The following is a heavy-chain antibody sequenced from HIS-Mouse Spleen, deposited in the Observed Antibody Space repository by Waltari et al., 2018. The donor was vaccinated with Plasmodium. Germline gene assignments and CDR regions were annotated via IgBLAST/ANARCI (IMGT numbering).Heavy chain of an antibody. CDR2: SYYRGKT. CDR3: ARLRYSNGYYDY. CDR1: GGFISSYY. D-gene: IGHD5-18*01. J-gene: IGHJ4*02. Sequence: QVQLQESGPGLVKPSETLSLTCTVSGGFISSYYWIWIRQPQGKGLVWIGYSYYRGKTNSNPALKMLHPVSEDGSKNGFAGMVRGETSADTAVDYCARLRYSNGYYDYWGQGALVTVGS. V-gene: IGHV4-59*08.